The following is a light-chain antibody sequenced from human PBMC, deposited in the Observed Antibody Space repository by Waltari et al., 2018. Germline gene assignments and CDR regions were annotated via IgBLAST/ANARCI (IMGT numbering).Light chain of an antibody. V-gene: IGKV1-5*03. CDR1: ESINSW. J-gene: IGKJ1*01. CDR3: QQYHDYWT. Sequence: DIQMTQSPSTLSASIGDRVTITCRASESINSWLAWYQQRPGEAPKLLIYQASALESGVPSRFSASGSGTEFTLTISSLQPDDFATYYCQQYHDYWTFGQGTKVEIK. CDR2: QAS.